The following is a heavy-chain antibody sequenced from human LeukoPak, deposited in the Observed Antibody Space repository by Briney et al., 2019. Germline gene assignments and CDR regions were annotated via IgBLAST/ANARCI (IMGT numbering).Heavy chain of an antibody. V-gene: IGHV3-74*03. CDR1: GFRISTYW. CDR3: ASSHDYGDYVAAFDI. CDR2: INSDGSSR. J-gene: IGHJ3*02. Sequence: GGSLRLSCAASGFRISTYWMHWVRQGPGEGLVWVSRINSDGSSRKYADSVKGRFTISRDNAKNSLYLQMNSLRAEDTAVYYCASSHDYGDYVAAFDIWGQGTMVTVSS. D-gene: IGHD4-17*01.